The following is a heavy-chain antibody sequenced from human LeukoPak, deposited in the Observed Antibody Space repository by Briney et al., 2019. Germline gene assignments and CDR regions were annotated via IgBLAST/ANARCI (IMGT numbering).Heavy chain of an antibody. CDR2: IYYSGST. D-gene: IGHD6-19*01. J-gene: IGHJ4*02. CDR1: GGSVSSGSYY. Sequence: SETLSLTCTVSGGSVSSGSYYWSWIRQPPGKGLEWIGYIYYSGSTNYNPSLKSRVTISVDTSKNQFSLKLSSATAADTAVYYCASGYSSGWSDYWGQGTLVTVSS. V-gene: IGHV4-61*01. CDR3: ASGYSSGWSDY.